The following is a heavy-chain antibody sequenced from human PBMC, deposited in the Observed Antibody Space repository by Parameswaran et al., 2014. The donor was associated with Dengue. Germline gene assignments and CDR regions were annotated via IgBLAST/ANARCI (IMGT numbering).Heavy chain of an antibody. J-gene: IGHJ4*02. Sequence: WIRQPPGKGLEWVAVISYDGSNKVYGKSVKGRFIISRDNAKTTIYLQMESLRVEDTAVYYCAKEGRGSGWWSDNWGQGTLVTV. V-gene: IGHV3-30*18. CDR3: AKEGRGSGWWSDN. CDR2: ISYDGSNK. D-gene: IGHD6-19*01.